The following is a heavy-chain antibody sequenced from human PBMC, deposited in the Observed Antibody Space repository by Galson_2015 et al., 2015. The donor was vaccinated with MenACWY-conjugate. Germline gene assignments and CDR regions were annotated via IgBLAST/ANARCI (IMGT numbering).Heavy chain of an antibody. V-gene: IGHV3-23*01. Sequence: PLRLSCAASGFTFTTYAMSWVRQAPGKGLEWVSAISNSGSSTYYADSVKGRFAISRDNSKNTLYLQMNSLRAGDTAVYYCAQGAGSRWFDPWGQGTLVIVSS. CDR3: AQGAGSRWFDP. J-gene: IGHJ5*02. CDR1: GFTFTTYA. D-gene: IGHD3-10*01. CDR2: ISNSGSST.